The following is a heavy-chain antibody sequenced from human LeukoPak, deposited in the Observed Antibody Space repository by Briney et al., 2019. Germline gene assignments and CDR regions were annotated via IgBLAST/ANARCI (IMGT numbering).Heavy chain of an antibody. D-gene: IGHD3-10*01. CDR3: ARVAPTLWFGFDP. CDR2: IYYSGST. Sequence: KPSETLSLTCTVSGASISGSGYYWGWIRQPPGKGLEWIGSIYYSGSTYYNPSLKSRVTISVDTSKNQFSLKLSSVTAADTAVYYCARVAPTLWFGFDPWGQGTLVTVSS. V-gene: IGHV4-39*07. CDR1: GASISGSGYY. J-gene: IGHJ5*02.